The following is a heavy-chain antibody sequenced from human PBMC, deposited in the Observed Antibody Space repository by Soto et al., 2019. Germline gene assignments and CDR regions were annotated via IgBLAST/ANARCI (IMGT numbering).Heavy chain of an antibody. V-gene: IGHV4-34*01. Sequence: SETLSLTCAVSGGSFGDNYWSWIRQAPEKGLEWIGEINQSGRTNYNPSLKSRVIISMDTSKNQLSLKLTPVTAADTAVYYCAEGATYYWFDPWGPGTLVTVSS. D-gene: IGHD3-10*01. CDR2: INQSGRT. J-gene: IGHJ5*02. CDR3: AEGATYYWFDP. CDR1: GGSFGDNY.